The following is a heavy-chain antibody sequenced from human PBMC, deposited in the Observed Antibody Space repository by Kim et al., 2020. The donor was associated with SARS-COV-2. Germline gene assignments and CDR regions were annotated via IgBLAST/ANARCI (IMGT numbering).Heavy chain of an antibody. J-gene: IGHJ4*02. CDR2: MNPNSGNT. CDR3: ARGDTMIVVDSFDY. D-gene: IGHD3-22*01. V-gene: IGHV1-8*01. Sequence: ASVKVSCKASGYTFTSYDINWVRQATGQGLEWMGWMNPNSGNTGYAQKFQGRVTMTRNTSISTAYMELSSLRSEDTAVYYCARGDTMIVVDSFDYWGQGTLVTVSS. CDR1: GYTFTSYD.